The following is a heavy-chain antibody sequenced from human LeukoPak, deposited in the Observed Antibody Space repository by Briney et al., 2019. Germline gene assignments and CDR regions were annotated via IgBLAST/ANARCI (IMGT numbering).Heavy chain of an antibody. D-gene: IGHD2-21*02. V-gene: IGHV3-30*04. J-gene: IGHJ4*02. CDR1: GFTFSSYA. CDR2: ISYDGSNK. Sequence: GGSLRLSCAASGFTFSSYAMHWVRQAPGKGLEWVAVISYDGSNKYYADSVKGRFTISRDNSKNTLYLQMNSLRAEDTAVYYCAKGTPAYCGGDCYHSNFDYWGQGTLVTVSS. CDR3: AKGTPAYCGGDCYHSNFDY.